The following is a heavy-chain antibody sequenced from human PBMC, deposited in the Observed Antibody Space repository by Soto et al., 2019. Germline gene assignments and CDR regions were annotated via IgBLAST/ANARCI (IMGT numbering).Heavy chain of an antibody. J-gene: IGHJ4*02. CDR2: ISYDGIKK. V-gene: IGHV3-30*18. Sequence: QVQLVESGGGVVQPGRSLRLSCAASGFIFSSCGMHWVRQAPGKGLEWVAVISYDGIKKYYGDSVKGRFAISRDNSKNTLYLQMNSLSADDTAVYYCVQGGGPFGDGRERGDYWGQGTLVAVSS. CDR3: VQGGGPFGDGRERGDY. D-gene: IGHD2-15*01. CDR1: GFIFSSCG.